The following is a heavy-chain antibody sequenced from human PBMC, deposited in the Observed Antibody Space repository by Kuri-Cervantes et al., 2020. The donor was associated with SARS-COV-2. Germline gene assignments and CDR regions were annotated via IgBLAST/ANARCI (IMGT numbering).Heavy chain of an antibody. CDR1: GFTFSSHA. J-gene: IGHJ2*01. CDR3: AREYVYDTTGYFYWYFDL. Sequence: GGSLRLSCEVSGFTFSSHAMHWVRQASGKGLEWVAVISSDGGNKYYADSVRGRFTISRDNSKNTLYLRSNTLRAEDTAVYHCAREYVYDTTGYFYWYFDLWGRGTLVTVSS. V-gene: IGHV3-30-3*01. CDR2: ISSDGGNK. D-gene: IGHD3-22*01.